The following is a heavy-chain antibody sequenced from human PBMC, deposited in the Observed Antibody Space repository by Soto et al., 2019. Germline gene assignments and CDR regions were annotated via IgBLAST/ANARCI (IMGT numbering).Heavy chain of an antibody. J-gene: IGHJ6*02. V-gene: IGHV3-48*03. CDR3: ARDPAIYSGKFDYGLDV. CDR1: GFTFSRYE. D-gene: IGHD4-4*01. Sequence: EVQLVEAGGGLGQAGGSLRLFCAVSGFTFSRYEMNWVRQAPGKGLEWVSYIGTSGKTIYYADSVRGRFTISRDHAKNSLYLQMNSLRAEDTAVYCCARDPAIYSGKFDYGLDVWGRGTTVTVSS. CDR2: IGTSGKTI.